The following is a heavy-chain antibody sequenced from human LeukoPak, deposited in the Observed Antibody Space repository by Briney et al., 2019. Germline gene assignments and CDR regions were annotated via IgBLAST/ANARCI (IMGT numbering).Heavy chain of an antibody. CDR1: GFTFSSYA. CDR2: ISGNGGST. V-gene: IGHV3-23*01. D-gene: IGHD3-10*01. J-gene: IGHJ4*02. Sequence: GGSLRLSCAASGFTFSSYAMSWVRQAPGKGLEWVSAISGNGGSTYYADSVKGRFTISRDNSKNTLYLQMNSLRAEDTAVYYCARSGVPKKYYFDYWGQGTLVTVSS. CDR3: ARSGVPKKYYFDY.